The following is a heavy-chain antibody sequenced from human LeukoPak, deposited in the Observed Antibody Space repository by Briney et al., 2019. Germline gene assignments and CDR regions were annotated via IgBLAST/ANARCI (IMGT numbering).Heavy chain of an antibody. V-gene: IGHV3-23*01. CDR3: ARGWATIPD. Sequence: GGSLRLSCAASGFTFSSYAMSWVRQAPGKGLEWVSAISGGGGSTYYADSVKGRFTISRDNTKNSLFLQMNSLRDDDTALYYCARGWATIPDWGQGSLVIVSS. CDR2: ISGGGGST. D-gene: IGHD5-24*01. CDR1: GFTFSSYA. J-gene: IGHJ4*02.